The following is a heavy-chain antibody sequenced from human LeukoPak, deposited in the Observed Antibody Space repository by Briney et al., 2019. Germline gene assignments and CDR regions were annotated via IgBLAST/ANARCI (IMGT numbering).Heavy chain of an antibody. J-gene: IGHJ5*02. D-gene: IGHD3-16*01. Sequence: ASAKVSCKASGYTFTTYYVNWLRQAPGQGFEWMGIINPSAGSTSYAKSFQDRITMTRDTSTNTVYMELSSLRPEDSAVYYCARGWPASSLVRGTFDPWGQGTLVTVSS. V-gene: IGHV1-46*01. CDR1: GYTFTTYY. CDR2: INPSAGST. CDR3: ARGWPASSLVRGTFDP.